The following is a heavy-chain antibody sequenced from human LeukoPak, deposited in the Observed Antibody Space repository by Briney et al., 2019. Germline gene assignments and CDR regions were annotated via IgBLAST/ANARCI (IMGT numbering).Heavy chain of an antibody. CDR2: IYYSGST. Sequence: SETLSLTCTVSGGSISSSSYYWGWIRQPPGKGLEWIGSIYYSGSTYYNPSLKSRVTISVDTSKNQFSLKLSSVTAADTAVYYCARLIGWPISLPFYWGQGTLVTVSS. CDR1: GGSISSSSYY. J-gene: IGHJ4*02. CDR3: ARLIGWPISLPFY. D-gene: IGHD3-22*01. V-gene: IGHV4-39*01.